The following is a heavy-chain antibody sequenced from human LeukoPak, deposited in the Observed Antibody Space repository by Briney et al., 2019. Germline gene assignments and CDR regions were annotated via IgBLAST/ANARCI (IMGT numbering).Heavy chain of an antibody. Sequence: GGSLRLSCAASGFTFSNAWMSWVRQAPGKGLEWVGRIKSKTDGGTTDYAAPVKGRFTISRDDSKNTLYLQMNSLKTEDTAVYYCTTFDYGDLNFDYWGQGTLVTVSS. D-gene: IGHD4-17*01. V-gene: IGHV3-15*01. CDR3: TTFDYGDLNFDY. J-gene: IGHJ4*02. CDR2: IKSKTDGGTT. CDR1: GFTFSNAW.